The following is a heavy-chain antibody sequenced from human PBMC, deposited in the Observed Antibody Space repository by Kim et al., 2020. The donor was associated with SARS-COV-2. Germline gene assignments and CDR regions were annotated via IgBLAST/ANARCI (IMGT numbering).Heavy chain of an antibody. Sequence: GGSLRLSCAASGFTFTSYWMNLVRQAPGKGLEWVAHIKQDGSEKYYVDSVKGRFTISRDNAENSLYLQMNSLRVEDTAVYYCVRSLDYWGQGTLVTVSS. CDR2: IKQDGSEK. J-gene: IGHJ4*02. V-gene: IGHV3-7*01. CDR3: VRSLDY. CDR1: GFTFTSYW.